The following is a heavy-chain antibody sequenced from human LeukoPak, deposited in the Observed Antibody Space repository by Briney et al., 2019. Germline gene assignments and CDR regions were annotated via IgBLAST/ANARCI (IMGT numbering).Heavy chain of an antibody. Sequence: GGSLRLSCAASGFTFSGYYMSWIRQAPGKGLEWVSYISSSGSTIYYADSVKGRFTISRYNAQNSLSLQMNSLRAEDTAVYCCARSTRRDTEVALAEYFQHWGQGTLVTVSS. V-gene: IGHV3-11*01. CDR1: GFTFSGYY. D-gene: IGHD5-18*01. CDR2: ISSSGSTI. CDR3: ARSTRRDTEVALAEYFQH. J-gene: IGHJ1*01.